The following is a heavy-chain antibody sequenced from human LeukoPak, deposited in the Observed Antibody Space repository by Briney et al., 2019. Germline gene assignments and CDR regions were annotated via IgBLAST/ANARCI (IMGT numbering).Heavy chain of an antibody. D-gene: IGHD6-19*01. Sequence: SETLSLTCTVSGGSISSYYWSWIRQPPGKGLEWIGYIYYSGSTNYNPSLKSRVTISVDTSKNQFSLKLSSVTAADTAVYYCARGPYSSGWGTFDYWGQGTLVTVSS. CDR1: GGSISSYY. V-gene: IGHV4-59*12. CDR3: ARGPYSSGWGTFDY. J-gene: IGHJ4*02. CDR2: IYYSGST.